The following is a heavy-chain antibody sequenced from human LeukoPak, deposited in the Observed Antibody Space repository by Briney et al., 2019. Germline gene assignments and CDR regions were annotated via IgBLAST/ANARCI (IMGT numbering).Heavy chain of an antibody. Sequence: GGSLRPSCAASGFTFSTYAMTWVRQAPGKGLEWVSTISGRGESTYYADSVKGRFTISRDNSKNTLYLQMNSLRAEDTAVYYCAREPYCSSTSCYAFDIWGQGTMVTVSS. CDR1: GFTFSTYA. J-gene: IGHJ3*02. CDR2: ISGRGEST. CDR3: AREPYCSSTSCYAFDI. D-gene: IGHD2-2*01. V-gene: IGHV3-23*01.